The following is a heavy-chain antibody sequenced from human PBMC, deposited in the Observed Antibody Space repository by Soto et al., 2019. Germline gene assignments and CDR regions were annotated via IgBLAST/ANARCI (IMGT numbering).Heavy chain of an antibody. V-gene: IGHV5-10-1*01. Sequence: PGESLKISCKGSGYSFTSYWISWVRQMPGKGLERMGRIDPSDSYTNYSPSFQGHVTISADKSISTAYLQWSSLKASDTAMYYCARLYYYDSSGYYYGMDVWGQGTTVTVSS. D-gene: IGHD3-22*01. CDR2: IDPSDSYT. CDR1: GYSFTSYW. CDR3: ARLYYYDSSGYYYGMDV. J-gene: IGHJ6*02.